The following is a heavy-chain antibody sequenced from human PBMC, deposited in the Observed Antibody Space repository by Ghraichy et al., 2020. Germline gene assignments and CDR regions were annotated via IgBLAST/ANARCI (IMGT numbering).Heavy chain of an antibody. D-gene: IGHD3-3*01. J-gene: IGHJ5*02. CDR1: GGSISSSSYY. V-gene: IGHV4-39*01. CDR2: IYYSGST. Sequence: SETLSLTCTVSGGSISSSSYYWGWIRQPPGKGLEWIGSIYYSGSTYYNPSLKSRVTISVDTSKNQFSLKLSSVTAADTAVYYCARHAHLEWFPNWFDPWGQGTLVTVSS. CDR3: ARHAHLEWFPNWFDP.